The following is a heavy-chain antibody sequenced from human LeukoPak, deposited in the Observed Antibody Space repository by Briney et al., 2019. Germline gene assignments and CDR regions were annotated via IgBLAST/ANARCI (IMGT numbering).Heavy chain of an antibody. Sequence: SGGSLRLFCAASGLTFSDYAMSWFRQAPGKGLEWVSGITSGFTPHYADSVKGRFTISRDNSKNTFHLQLNSLRAEDTAVYYCAKDYSESRVADVFFEYWGQGTLVTVSS. D-gene: IGHD2-15*01. J-gene: IGHJ4*02. CDR3: AKDYSESRVADVFFEY. V-gene: IGHV3-23*01. CDR1: GLTFSDYA. CDR2: ITSGFTP.